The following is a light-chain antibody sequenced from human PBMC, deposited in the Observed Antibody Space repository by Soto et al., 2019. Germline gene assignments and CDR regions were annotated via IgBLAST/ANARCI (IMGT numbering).Light chain of an antibody. CDR1: QSVSSNY. CDR2: DVS. CDR3: QQYGSSPT. J-gene: IGKJ1*01. V-gene: IGKV3-20*01. Sequence: EIVLTQSPGTLSLSPGERVTLSCRSSQSVSSNYLAWYQQKPDLPPRLLIYDVSGRATGIPDRFSGSGSGTDFTLTISRLEPEDFAVYYCQQYGSSPTFGQGTKVEIK.